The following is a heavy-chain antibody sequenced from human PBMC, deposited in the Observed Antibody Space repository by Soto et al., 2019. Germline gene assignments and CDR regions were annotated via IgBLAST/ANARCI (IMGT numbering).Heavy chain of an antibody. CDR1: GFTFSNYA. Sequence: EVQLLESGGGLVQPGGSLRLSCAVSGFTFSNYAMNWVRQAPGKGLEWVSTISGSSDSAHYADSVKGRFTISRDNSKNTLYLQMNSLRDEDTAVYYCATKITFGGVSDYWGQGTLVTVSS. V-gene: IGHV3-23*01. J-gene: IGHJ4*02. CDR3: ATKITFGGVSDY. CDR2: ISGSSDSA. D-gene: IGHD3-16*01.